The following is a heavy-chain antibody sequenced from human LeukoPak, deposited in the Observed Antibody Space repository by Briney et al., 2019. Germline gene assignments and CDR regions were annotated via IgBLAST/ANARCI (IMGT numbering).Heavy chain of an antibody. CDR1: GYIFTSYW. V-gene: IGHV1-46*01. Sequence: ASVKASCKASGYIFTSYWMHWVRQAPGQGLEWMGIINPSGGSTSYAQKFQGRVTMTRDMSTSTVYMELSSLRSEDTAVYYCARVGSLAAPWGQGTLVTVSS. D-gene: IGHD6-6*01. CDR3: ARVGSLAAP. J-gene: IGHJ5*02. CDR2: INPSGGST.